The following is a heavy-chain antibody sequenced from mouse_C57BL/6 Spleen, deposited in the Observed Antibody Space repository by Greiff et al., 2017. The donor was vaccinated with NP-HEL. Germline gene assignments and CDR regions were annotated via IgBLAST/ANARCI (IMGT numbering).Heavy chain of an antibody. Sequence: EVQLQESGEGLVKPGGSLKLSCAASGFTFSSYAMSWVRQTPEKRLEWVAYISSGGDYIYYADTVKGRFTISRDNARNTLYLQMSSLKSEDTAMYYCTRERSYYYGSSYYAMDYWGQGTSVTVSS. V-gene: IGHV5-9-1*02. J-gene: IGHJ4*01. D-gene: IGHD1-1*01. CDR1: GFTFSSYA. CDR3: TRERSYYYGSSYYAMDY. CDR2: ISSGGDYI.